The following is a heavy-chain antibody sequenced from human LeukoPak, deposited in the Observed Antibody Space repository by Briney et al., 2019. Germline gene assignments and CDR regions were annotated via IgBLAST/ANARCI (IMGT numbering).Heavy chain of an antibody. CDR3: TRDHSGSYSNLNWFDP. D-gene: IGHD1-26*01. Sequence: PGGSLRLSCTASGFTFGDYAMSWVRQPPGKGLEWVGFIRRKAYGSTTEYAASVKGRFSISRDDSKSIAYLQMNSLKTEDTAVYYCTRDHSGSYSNLNWFDPWGQGTLVTVSS. CDR1: GFTFGDYA. CDR2: IRRKAYGSTT. V-gene: IGHV3-49*04. J-gene: IGHJ5*02.